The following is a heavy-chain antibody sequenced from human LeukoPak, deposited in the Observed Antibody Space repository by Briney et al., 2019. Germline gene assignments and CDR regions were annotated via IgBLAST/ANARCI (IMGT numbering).Heavy chain of an antibody. V-gene: IGHV1-2*06. J-gene: IGHJ5*02. CDR2: INPNSGGT. Sequence: ASVKVSCKAAGYTFTGYYMFWVRQAPGQGLEWMGRINPNSGGTNYAQKFQGRVTMTRDTSISTAYMELSRLRSDDTAVYYCARGYCSGGSCFSVENWFDPWGQGTLVTVSS. CDR1: GYTFTGYY. D-gene: IGHD2-15*01. CDR3: ARGYCSGGSCFSVENWFDP.